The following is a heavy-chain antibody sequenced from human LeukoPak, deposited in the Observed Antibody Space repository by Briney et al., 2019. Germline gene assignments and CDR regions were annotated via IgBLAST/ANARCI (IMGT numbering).Heavy chain of an antibody. D-gene: IGHD3-3*01. CDR1: GGTFSSYA. V-gene: IGHV1-69*13. CDR2: IIPIFGIA. J-gene: IGHJ3*02. Sequence: SVKVSCKASGGTFSSYAISWVRQAPGQGLEWMGGIIPIFGIANYAQKFQGRVTITADESTSTAYMELSSLRSEDTAVYYCARVMGTLRFLETSPLDIWGQGTMVTVSS. CDR3: ARVMGTLRFLETSPLDI.